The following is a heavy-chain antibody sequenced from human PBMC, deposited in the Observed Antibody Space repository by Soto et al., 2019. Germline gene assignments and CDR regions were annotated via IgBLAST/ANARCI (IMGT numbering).Heavy chain of an antibody. CDR3: AREAGGYYYYFDY. CDR1: GGSISSGDYY. D-gene: IGHD3-3*01. Sequence: SETLSLTCTVSGGSISSGDYYWSWVRQPPGKGLEWIGYIYYSGSTYYNPSLKSRVTISVDTSKNQFSLKLSSVTAADTAVYYCAREAGGYYYYFDYWGQGTLVTVSS. V-gene: IGHV4-30-4*01. J-gene: IGHJ4*02. CDR2: IYYSGST.